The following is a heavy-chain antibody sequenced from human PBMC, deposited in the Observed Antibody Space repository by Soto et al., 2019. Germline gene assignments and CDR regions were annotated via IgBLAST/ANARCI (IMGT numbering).Heavy chain of an antibody. CDR2: IWYDGSKK. V-gene: IGHV3-33*01. CDR1: GFTFSSYA. Sequence: PGGSLRLSSAASGFTFSSYAMHWVRQAPGKGLEWVAVIWYDGSKKYYADSVKGRFTISRDNSKNTLYLQMSSLRAEDTAVYYCARGSENGAYWGQGTLVTVYS. J-gene: IGHJ4*02. CDR3: ARGSENGAY. D-gene: IGHD3-10*01.